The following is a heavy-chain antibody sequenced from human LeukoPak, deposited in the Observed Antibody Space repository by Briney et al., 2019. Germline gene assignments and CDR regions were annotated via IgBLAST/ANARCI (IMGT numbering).Heavy chain of an antibody. V-gene: IGHV1-18*01. Sequence: ASVKVSCKASGYTLTSYGISWVRQAPGQGLEWMGWISAYNGNTNYAQKLQGRVTMTTDTSTSTAYMELRSLRSDDTAVYYCARVNRYYDILTGYYPLYYFDYWGQGTLVTVSS. D-gene: IGHD3-9*01. J-gene: IGHJ4*02. CDR1: GYTLTSYG. CDR2: ISAYNGNT. CDR3: ARVNRYYDILTGYYPLYYFDY.